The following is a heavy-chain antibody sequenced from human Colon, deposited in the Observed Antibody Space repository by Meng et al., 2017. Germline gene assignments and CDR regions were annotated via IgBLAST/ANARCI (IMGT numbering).Heavy chain of an antibody. V-gene: IGHV1-69*05. Sequence: SVKVSCKASGGTFSSYAISWVRQAPGQGLEWMGGIIPIFGTANYAQKFQGRVTITTDESMSTAYMELSSQRSEDMAVYYCARVPSSDDDNLHYAFDIWGQGTMVTVSS. CDR1: GGTFSSYA. J-gene: IGHJ3*02. CDR2: IIPIFGTA. D-gene: IGHD1-14*01. CDR3: ARVPSSDDDNLHYAFDI.